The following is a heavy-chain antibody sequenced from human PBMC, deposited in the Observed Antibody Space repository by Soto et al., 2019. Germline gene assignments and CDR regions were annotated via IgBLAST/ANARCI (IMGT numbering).Heavy chain of an antibody. CDR2: IYYSGST. D-gene: IGHD6-6*01. CDR3: AREPIAAKPNAFDI. CDR1: GGSISSYY. Sequence: PSETLSLTCTVSGGSISSYYWSWIRQPPGKGLEWIGYIYYSGSTNYNPSLKSRVTISVDTSKNQFSLKLSSVTAADTAVYYCAREPIAAKPNAFDIWGQGTMVTVS. V-gene: IGHV4-59*01. J-gene: IGHJ3*02.